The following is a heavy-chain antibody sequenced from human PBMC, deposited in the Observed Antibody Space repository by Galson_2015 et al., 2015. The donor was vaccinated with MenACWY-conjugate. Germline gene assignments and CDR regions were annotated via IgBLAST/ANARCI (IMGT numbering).Heavy chain of an antibody. J-gene: IGHJ6*02. CDR1: GFTFSSYA. V-gene: IGHV3-30*04. D-gene: IGHD6-19*01. CDR3: ARDSARSGWYSAYYYYYGMDA. Sequence: ALILSCAASGFTFSSYAMHWGRQAPGKGLEWVAVIPYDGSNKYYADSVKGRFTISRDNSKNTLYLQMNSLSAEDTAVYYCARDSARSGWYSAYYYYYGMDAWGQGTTVTVSS. CDR2: IPYDGSNK.